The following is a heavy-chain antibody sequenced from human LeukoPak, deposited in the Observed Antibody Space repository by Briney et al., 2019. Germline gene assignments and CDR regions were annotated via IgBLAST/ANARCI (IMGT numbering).Heavy chain of an antibody. V-gene: IGHV1-46*01. CDR1: GYTFTSYY. CDR3: ARGTLAVAVTNWFDP. J-gene: IGHJ5*02. Sequence: ASVKVSCKASGYTFTSYYMDWVRQAPGQGLEWMGISNPSGGSTSYAQNFQGRVTMTRDTSTSTVYMELSSLRSEDTAVYYCARGTLAVAVTNWFDPWGQGTLVTVSS. CDR2: SNPSGGST. D-gene: IGHD6-19*01.